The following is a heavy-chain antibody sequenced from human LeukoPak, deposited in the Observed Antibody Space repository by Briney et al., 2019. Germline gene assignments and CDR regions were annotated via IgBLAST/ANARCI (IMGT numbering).Heavy chain of an antibody. Sequence: GGSLRLSCGASGFTFKSYWMSWVRQTPGKGLEWVANISPDGSENYYIDSVKGRFTISRDSTNNSLYLEMSSLRVDDTAVYYCAREKPIRSSLDYWGQGTLVTVS. CDR2: ISPDGSEN. CDR1: GFTFKSYW. CDR3: AREKPIRSSLDY. V-gene: IGHV3-7*01. D-gene: IGHD6-13*01. J-gene: IGHJ4*02.